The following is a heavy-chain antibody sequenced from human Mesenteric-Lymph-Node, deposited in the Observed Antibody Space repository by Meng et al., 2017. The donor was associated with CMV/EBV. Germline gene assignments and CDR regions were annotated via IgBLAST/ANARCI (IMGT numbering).Heavy chain of an antibody. CDR3: AKLNLYCDTTSCSYHFDH. V-gene: IGHV3-7*01. D-gene: IGHD2-2*01. CDR2: IKQDESEK. Sequence: GESLKISCAASGFTFSNYWMSWVRQAPGKGLEWVANIKQDESEKYYVDSVKGRFTISRGNAENSLYLQMNSLRAEDTAVYYCAKLNLYCDTTSCSYHFDHWGQGTLVTVSS. J-gene: IGHJ4*02. CDR1: GFTFSNYW.